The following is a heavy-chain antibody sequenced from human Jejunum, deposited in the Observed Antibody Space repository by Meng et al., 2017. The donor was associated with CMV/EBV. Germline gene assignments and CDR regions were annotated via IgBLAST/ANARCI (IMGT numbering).Heavy chain of an antibody. CDR3: ARWGTYYYDSSGSYFFDF. Sequence: IRSGYYWGWIRQPTGKGLEWIGSVYHTGSPYYNPSLKSRITISVDTSKDQFSLNLSSVTAADTAVYYCARWGTYYYDSSGSYFFDFWGQGTLVTVSS. CDR2: VYHTGSP. D-gene: IGHD3-22*01. J-gene: IGHJ4*02. V-gene: IGHV4-38-2*01. CDR1: IRSGYY.